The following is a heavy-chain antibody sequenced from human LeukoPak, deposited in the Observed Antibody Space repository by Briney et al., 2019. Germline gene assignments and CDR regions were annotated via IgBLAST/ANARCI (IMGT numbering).Heavy chain of an antibody. CDR2: IYSGGST. V-gene: IGHV3-53*01. J-gene: IGHJ4*02. Sequence: GGSLRLSCAASGFTVSSNYMSWVRQAPGKGLEWVSVIYSGGSTYYADSVKGRFTISRDNSKNTLYLQMNSLRAEDTAVYYCAKVGVAMTTVTPFDYWGQGTLVTVSS. D-gene: IGHD4-17*01. CDR3: AKVGVAMTTVTPFDY. CDR1: GFTVSSNY.